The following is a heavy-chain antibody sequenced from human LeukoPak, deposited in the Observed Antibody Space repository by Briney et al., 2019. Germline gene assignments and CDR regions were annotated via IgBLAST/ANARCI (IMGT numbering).Heavy chain of an antibody. CDR3: ARGCLEYYDSMNYYFYMDG. Sequence: ASVKVSCKASGYTFTSYDINWVRQATGQGLEWMGWMNPNSGNTGHAQKFQGRVTMTRNTSIRTAYMELRSLRSEDTAVYYCARGCLEYYDSMNYYFYMDGWGKGTTVTVA. CDR2: MNPNSGNT. CDR1: GYTFTSYD. V-gene: IGHV1-8*01. J-gene: IGHJ6*03. D-gene: IGHD3-22*01.